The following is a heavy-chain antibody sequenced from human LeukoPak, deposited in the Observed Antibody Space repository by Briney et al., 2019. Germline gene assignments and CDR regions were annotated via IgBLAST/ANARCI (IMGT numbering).Heavy chain of an antibody. CDR2: INPNGGGT. D-gene: IGHD6-6*01. CDR3: AREAAARPEGFDY. V-gene: IGHV1-2*02. CDR1: GYTFTSYG. J-gene: IGHJ4*02. Sequence: GASVKVSCKASGYTFTSYGISWVRQAPGQGLEWMGWINPNGGGTNYAQKFQGRVTMTRDTSISTAYTELSRLRSDDTAVYYCAREAAARPEGFDYWGQGTLVTVSS.